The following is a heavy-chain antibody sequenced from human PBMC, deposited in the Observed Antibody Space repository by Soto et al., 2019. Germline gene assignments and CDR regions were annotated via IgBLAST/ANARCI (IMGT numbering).Heavy chain of an antibody. J-gene: IGHJ3*02. V-gene: IGHV2-26*04. CDR1: GFSLTSGRMG. CDR3: ASNSGSYDAFDI. CDR2: IFSNDEK. D-gene: IGHD3-10*01. Sequence: QGTLKESGPVLVKPTETLTLTCIVSGFSLTSGRMGVSWIRQPPGKALEWLAHIFSNDEKSYRTSLKSRLTISKDTSKSQVGLTMTNMDPVDTATYYCASNSGSYDAFDIWGQGTMVTVSS.